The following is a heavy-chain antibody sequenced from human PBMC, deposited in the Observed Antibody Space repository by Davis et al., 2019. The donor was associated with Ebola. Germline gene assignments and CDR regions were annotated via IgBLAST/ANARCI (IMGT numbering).Heavy chain of an antibody. V-gene: IGHV4-39*01. D-gene: IGHD3-3*01. Sequence: GSLRLSCTVSGGSISSSSYYWGWIRQPPGKGLEWIGSIYYSGSTYYNPSLKSRVTISVDTSKNQFSLKLSYVTAADTAVYYCARLFTIFGVVGDWFDPWGQGTLVTVSS. CDR3: ARLFTIFGVVGDWFDP. J-gene: IGHJ5*02. CDR2: IYYSGST. CDR1: GGSISSSSYY.